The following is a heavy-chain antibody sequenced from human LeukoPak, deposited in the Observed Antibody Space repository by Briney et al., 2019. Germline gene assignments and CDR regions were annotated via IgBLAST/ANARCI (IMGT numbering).Heavy chain of an antibody. J-gene: IGHJ4*02. CDR2: ISGSGGST. Sequence: GGSLRLSCAASGFTFSSYAMSWVRQAPGKGLEWVSAISGSGGSTYYADSVKGRFTISRDNSKNTLYLQMNSLRAEDTAVYYCAKGDFSSSWSKNFHRFDYWGQGTLVTVSS. V-gene: IGHV3-23*01. CDR3: AKGDFSSSWSKNFHRFDY. CDR1: GFTFSSYA. D-gene: IGHD6-13*01.